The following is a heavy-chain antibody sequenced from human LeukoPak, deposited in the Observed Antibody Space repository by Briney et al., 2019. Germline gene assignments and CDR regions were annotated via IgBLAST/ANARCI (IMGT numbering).Heavy chain of an antibody. J-gene: IGHJ4*02. D-gene: IGHD3-22*01. CDR1: GFTFSNAW. Sequence: GGSLRLSCAASGFTFSNAWMSWVRQAPGKGLEWVGHIKSKTDGGTTDYAAPVKGRFTISRDDSKNTLYLQMNSLKTEDTALYYCAKSGGAYDTSYFDYWGQGTLVTVSS. CDR3: AKSGGAYDTSYFDY. V-gene: IGHV3-15*01. CDR2: IKSKTDGGTT.